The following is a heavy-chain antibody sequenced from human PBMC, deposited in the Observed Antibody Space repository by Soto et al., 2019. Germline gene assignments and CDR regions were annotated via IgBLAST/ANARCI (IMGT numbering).Heavy chain of an antibody. V-gene: IGHV3-15*01. D-gene: IGHD2-2*01. J-gene: IGHJ5*02. Sequence: EVQLVQSGGGLVKPGGSLRLSCRASGFTLTNAWMTWVRQAPGKGLEWVGRIKRKSDGGTTDYAAPVKGRFSISRDDSKNTLYLQMNRLKNEDTVVYYCTSDLPPYCTSTNCYNPWGQGSLVTVSS. CDR2: IKRKSDGGTT. CDR3: TSDLPPYCTSTNCYNP. CDR1: GFTLTNAW.